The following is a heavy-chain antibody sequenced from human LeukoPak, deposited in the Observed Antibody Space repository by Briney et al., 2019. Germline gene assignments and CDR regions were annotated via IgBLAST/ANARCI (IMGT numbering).Heavy chain of an antibody. CDR3: ARDGGTAAGKAFDI. J-gene: IGHJ3*02. CDR1: GFTFSSYS. CDR2: ISSSSSYI. D-gene: IGHD6-13*01. Sequence: GGSLRLSCAASGFTFSSYSMNWVRQAPGKGLEWVSSISSSSSYIYYVDSVKGRFTISRDNAKNSLYLQMNSLRAEDTAVYYCARDGGTAAGKAFDIWGQGTMVTVSS. V-gene: IGHV3-21*01.